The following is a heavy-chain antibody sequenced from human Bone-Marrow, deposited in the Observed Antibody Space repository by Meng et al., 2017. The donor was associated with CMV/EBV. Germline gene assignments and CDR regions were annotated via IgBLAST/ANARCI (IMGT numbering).Heavy chain of an antibody. D-gene: IGHD2-2*02. CDR2: ISGSGGST. V-gene: IGHV3-23*01. J-gene: IGHJ4*02. Sequence: GESLKISCAASGFTFSSYEMNWVRQAPGKGLEWVSGISGSGGSTYYADSVKGRFTISRDNSKNTLYLQMNSLRAEDTAVYYCAKDRCSSTSCYTDLPYWGQGTLVTVSS. CDR3: AKDRCSSTSCYTDLPY. CDR1: GFTFSSYE.